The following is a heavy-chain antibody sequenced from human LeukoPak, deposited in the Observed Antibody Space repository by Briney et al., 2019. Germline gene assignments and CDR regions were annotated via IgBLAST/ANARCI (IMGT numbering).Heavy chain of an antibody. V-gene: IGHV3-53*01. J-gene: IGHJ3*02. CDR2: IYNGGVT. D-gene: IGHD3-22*01. CDR1: GLTANINY. CDR3: AGSSAYYPDAFDI. Sequence: PGGSLRLSCAVSGLTANINYMSWVRRAPGKGLGWFSVIYNGGVTYYADSVKGRFTISRDNSKNTLYLQMNSLRADDTAVYYCAGSSAYYPDAFDIWGQGTMVSVSS.